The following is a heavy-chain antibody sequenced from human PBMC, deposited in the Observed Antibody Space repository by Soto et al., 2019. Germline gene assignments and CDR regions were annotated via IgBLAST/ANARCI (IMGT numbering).Heavy chain of an antibody. CDR2: IIPIFGTA. CDR1: GRGFSCDA. Sequence: SVKVSFEASGRGFSCDAISWVRQAPGQGLEWMGGIIPIFGTANYAQKFQGRVTITADESTSTAYMELSSLRSEDTAIYYCARGVFDGYPIDYWGQGSLV. CDR3: ARGVFDGYPIDY. J-gene: IGHJ4*02. V-gene: IGHV1-69*13. D-gene: IGHD5-12*01.